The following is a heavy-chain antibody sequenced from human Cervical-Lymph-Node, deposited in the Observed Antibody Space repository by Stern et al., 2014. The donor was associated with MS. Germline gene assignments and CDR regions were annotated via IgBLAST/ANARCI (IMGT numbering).Heavy chain of an antibody. Sequence: VQLVQSGAEVKKPGASVKVSCKTSGYTFTKYGITWVRQAPGQGLEWMGWISVYNGNTNYAEKFQGRVTMTTETSTTTAYMELTGLRSDDTAVYFCATYGDYARFDYWGQGTLVTVSS. V-gene: IGHV1-18*01. CDR2: ISVYNGNT. CDR3: ATYGDYARFDY. CDR1: GYTFTKYG. D-gene: IGHD4-17*01. J-gene: IGHJ4*02.